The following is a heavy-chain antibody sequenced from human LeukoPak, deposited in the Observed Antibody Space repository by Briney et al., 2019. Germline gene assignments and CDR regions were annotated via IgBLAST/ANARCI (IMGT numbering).Heavy chain of an antibody. D-gene: IGHD3-3*01. CDR1: GFTVSSTY. Sequence: PGGSLRLSCAASGFTVSSTYMSWVRQAPGKGLVWVARFSTDGITTDYADSVKGRLTISRDNAKNTLYLQMNSLRAEDTAVYYWARGGSGYSHYWGQGTLVTVSS. CDR2: FSTDGITT. V-gene: IGHV3-74*01. J-gene: IGHJ4*02. CDR3: ARGGSGYSHY.